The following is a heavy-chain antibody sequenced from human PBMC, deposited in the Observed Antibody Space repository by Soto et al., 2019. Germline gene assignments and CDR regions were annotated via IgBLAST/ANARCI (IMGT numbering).Heavy chain of an antibody. Sequence: PGGSLRLSCAASGFTFSTYSMNWVRQAPGKGLEWVSYISSSSSTIFYTDSVKGRFTVSRDNAKNSLYLQMDSLRPDDTGVYSCTTVTAVGSKWSGLHPLGPFDYWGQGTLVTVSS. CDR1: GFTFSTYS. J-gene: IGHJ4*02. CDR3: TTVTAVGSKWSGLHPLGPFDY. D-gene: IGHD3-10*01. CDR2: ISSSSSTI. V-gene: IGHV3-48*01.